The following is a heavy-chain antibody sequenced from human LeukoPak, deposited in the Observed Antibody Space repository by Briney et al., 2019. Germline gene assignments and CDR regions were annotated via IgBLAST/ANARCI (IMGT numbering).Heavy chain of an antibody. Sequence: GGSLRLSCAASGFTFNSYAMHWVRQAPGKGLVWVSRINSDGSSTSYADSVKGRFTISRDNAKNTLYLQMNSLRAEDTAVYYCARTEPTPAYYDFWSGPGYYGMDVWGQGTTVTVSS. CDR2: INSDGSST. J-gene: IGHJ6*02. V-gene: IGHV3-74*01. CDR1: GFTFNSYA. CDR3: ARTEPTPAYYDFWSGPGYYGMDV. D-gene: IGHD3-3*01.